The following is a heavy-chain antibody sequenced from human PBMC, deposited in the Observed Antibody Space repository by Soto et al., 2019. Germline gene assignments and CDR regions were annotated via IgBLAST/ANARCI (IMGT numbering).Heavy chain of an antibody. Sequence: VESLKISCQGSGDTFASHWIAWVRQTPWRGLEWMGIIYPVDSDIRYGPSFQGQATMSVDKSTATAYLQWSSLRASDTGIYYCARLHLTTGWSARWGKGNRVTVST. CDR3: ARLHLTTGWSAR. CDR2: IYPVDSDI. J-gene: IGHJ5*02. V-gene: IGHV5-51*01. CDR1: GDTFASHW.